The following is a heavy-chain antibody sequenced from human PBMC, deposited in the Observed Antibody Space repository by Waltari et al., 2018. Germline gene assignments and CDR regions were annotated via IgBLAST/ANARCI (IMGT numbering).Heavy chain of an antibody. Sequence: ISSGYYWGWIRQPPGKGLEWIGSIYHSGSTYYNPSLKSRVTISVDTSKNQFSLKLSSVTAADTAVYYCARPGYYSNGAFDYWGQGTLVTVSS. D-gene: IGHD1-26*01. CDR1: ISSGYY. CDR2: IYHSGST. J-gene: IGHJ4*02. V-gene: IGHV4-38-2*01. CDR3: ARPGYYSNGAFDY.